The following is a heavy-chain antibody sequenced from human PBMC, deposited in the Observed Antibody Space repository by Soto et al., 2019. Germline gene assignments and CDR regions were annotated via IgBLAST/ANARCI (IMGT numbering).Heavy chain of an antibody. J-gene: IGHJ3*01. CDR3: ATWHEREHAYDV. CDR2: LYDLDGS. Sequence: DVQLVESGGGLIQPGESQRLSCAAFGYTVSGKIYVAWVRQAPGKGLEWLSALYDLDGSFYAASVKGRFTTSSDSSKTTVYLQMNDLRPDDTAVYYCATWHEREHAYDVWGQGTTVTVSS. D-gene: IGHD1-1*01. V-gene: IGHV3-53*01. CDR1: GYTVSGKIY.